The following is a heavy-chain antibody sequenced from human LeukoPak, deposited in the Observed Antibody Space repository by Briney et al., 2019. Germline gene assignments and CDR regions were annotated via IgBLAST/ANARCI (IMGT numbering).Heavy chain of an antibody. V-gene: IGHV3-7*01. CDR3: ARDSYSSGWYLNFDQ. D-gene: IGHD6-19*01. Sequence: GGSLRLSCAASGFTFSSYWMSWVRQAPGKGLEWVANIKQDGSEKYYADSVKGRFTISRDNAKNTLYLQMNSLRAEDTAIYYCARDSYSSGWYLNFDQWGQGTLVTVSS. CDR1: GFTFSSYW. CDR2: IKQDGSEK. J-gene: IGHJ4*02.